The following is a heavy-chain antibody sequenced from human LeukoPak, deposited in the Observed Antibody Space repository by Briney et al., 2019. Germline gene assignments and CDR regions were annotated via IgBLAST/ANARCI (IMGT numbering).Heavy chain of an antibody. J-gene: IGHJ6*03. V-gene: IGHV4-38-2*01. Sequence: PSETLSLTCAVSGYSIISGYYWGWIRQPPGKGLEWIGSIYHSGSTYYNPSLKSRVTISVDTSKNQFSLKLSSVTAADTAVYYCARVIGCSSTSCPPYYYYYYMDVWGKGTTVTVSS. CDR3: ARVIGCSSTSCPPYYYYYYMDV. CDR2: IYHSGST. CDR1: GYSIISGYY. D-gene: IGHD2-2*01.